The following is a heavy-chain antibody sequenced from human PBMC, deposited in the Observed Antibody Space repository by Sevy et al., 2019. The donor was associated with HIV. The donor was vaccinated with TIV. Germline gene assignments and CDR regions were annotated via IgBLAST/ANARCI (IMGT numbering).Heavy chain of an antibody. CDR3: ASYCGGDCSHTKDLDY. Sequence: GESLKISCKGSGYSFTSYWISWVRQMPGKGLEWMGRIDPSDSYTNYSPSFQGHVTISADKSISTAYLQWSSLKASDTAMYYCASYCGGDCSHTKDLDYWGQGTLVTVSS. D-gene: IGHD2-21*02. CDR2: IDPSDSYT. CDR1: GYSFTSYW. J-gene: IGHJ4*02. V-gene: IGHV5-10-1*01.